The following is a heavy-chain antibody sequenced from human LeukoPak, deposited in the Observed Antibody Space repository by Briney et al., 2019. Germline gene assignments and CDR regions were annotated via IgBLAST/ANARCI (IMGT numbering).Heavy chain of an antibody. CDR2: IRGNSGMR. V-gene: IGHV3-23*01. CDR1: GFSFGDYA. CDR3: AKDQEDRGYPSSFDF. J-gene: IGHJ4*02. D-gene: IGHD2-15*01. Sequence: GGSLRLSCTSSGFSFGDYAMNWVRQAPGKGLEWVSCIRGNSGMRFSSASVRGRFTISRDNSKNTLYLQMDSLRVDDTAVYFCAKDQEDRGYPSSFDFWGQGTLVTVSS.